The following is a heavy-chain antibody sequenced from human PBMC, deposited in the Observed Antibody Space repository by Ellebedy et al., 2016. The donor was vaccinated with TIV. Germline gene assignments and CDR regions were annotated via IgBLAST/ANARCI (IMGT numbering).Heavy chain of an antibody. J-gene: IGHJ4*02. Sequence: GESLKISXAASGFTFSSYSMNWVRQAPGKGLEWVSSISSSSSYIYYADSVRGRFTISRDNAKNSLYLQMSSLRAEDTAVYYCARDHPYGPFDYWGPGTLVTVSS. V-gene: IGHV3-21*01. CDR1: GFTFSSYS. CDR2: ISSSSSYI. CDR3: ARDHPYGPFDY. D-gene: IGHD2-21*01.